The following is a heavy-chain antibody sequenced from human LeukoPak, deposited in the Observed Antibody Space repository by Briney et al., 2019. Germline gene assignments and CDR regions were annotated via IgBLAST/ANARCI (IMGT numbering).Heavy chain of an antibody. Sequence: LRLSCAASGFTFSSYEMNWIRQAPGKGLEWIGSIYFSGGTYYNASLKSRVTISVDTSKNQFSLKLSSVTAADTAVYYCARQTGSGLFSLPGGQGTLVTVSS. J-gene: IGHJ4*02. CDR3: ARQTGSGLFSLP. CDR2: IYFSGGT. V-gene: IGHV4-59*05. CDR1: GFTFSSYE. D-gene: IGHD3-10*01.